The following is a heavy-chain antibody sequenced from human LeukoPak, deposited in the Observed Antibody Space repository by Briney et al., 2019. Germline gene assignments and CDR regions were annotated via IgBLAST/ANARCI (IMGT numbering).Heavy chain of an antibody. D-gene: IGHD3-10*01. V-gene: IGHV4-59*01. Sequence: PSETLSLTCTVSGGSISSYYWSWIRQPPGKGLEWIGYIYYSGSTNYNPSLKSRVTISVDTSKNQFSLKLSSVTAADTAVYYCARGRSYYGSGSPMVWGQGTLVTVSS. CDR3: ARGRSYYGSGSPMV. CDR1: GGSISSYY. CDR2: IYYSGST. J-gene: IGHJ4*02.